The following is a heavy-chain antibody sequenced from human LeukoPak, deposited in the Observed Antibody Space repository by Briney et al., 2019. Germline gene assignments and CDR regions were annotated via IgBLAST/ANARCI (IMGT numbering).Heavy chain of an antibody. J-gene: IGHJ4*02. CDR1: GFTISTYW. D-gene: IGHD3-22*01. V-gene: IGHV3-30*03. Sequence: GGSLRLSCAASGFTISTYWTHWVRQAPGKGLEWVAVISYDGSNKYYADSVKGRFTISRDNSKNTLYLQMNSLRAEDTAVYYCARWYYDSSGYYVSPIFYFDYWGQGTLVTVSS. CDR3: ARWYYDSSGYYVSPIFYFDY. CDR2: ISYDGSNK.